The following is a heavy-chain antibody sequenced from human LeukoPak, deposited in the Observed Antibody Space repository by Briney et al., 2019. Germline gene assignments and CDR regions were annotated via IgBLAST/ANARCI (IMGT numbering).Heavy chain of an antibody. V-gene: IGHV4-39*02. Sequence: PSETLSLTCTVSGDSLSSSHYYWGWLRQSPGKGLEWIGSIYSGGETHYNPSLNSRVTIFLDTSKNRFSLNLISVTATDTAVYYCVRDYSNFVQGDWGQGTLVTVSS. D-gene: IGHD4-11*01. J-gene: IGHJ4*02. CDR3: VRDYSNFVQGD. CDR1: GDSLSSSHYY. CDR2: IYSGGET.